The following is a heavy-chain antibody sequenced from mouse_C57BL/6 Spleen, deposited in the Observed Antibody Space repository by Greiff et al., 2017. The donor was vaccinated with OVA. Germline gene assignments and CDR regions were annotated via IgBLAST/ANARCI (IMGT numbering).Heavy chain of an antibody. CDR3: ARGGGLRRLYAMDY. CDR1: GYAFTNYL. J-gene: IGHJ4*01. V-gene: IGHV1-54*01. D-gene: IGHD2-4*01. Sequence: VQLQQSGAELVRPGTSVKVYCKASGYAFTNYLIEWVKQRPGQGLEWIGVINPGSGGTNYNEKFKGKATLTADKSSSTAYMQLSSLTSEDSAVYFCARGGGLRRLYAMDYWGQGTSVTVSS. CDR2: INPGSGGT.